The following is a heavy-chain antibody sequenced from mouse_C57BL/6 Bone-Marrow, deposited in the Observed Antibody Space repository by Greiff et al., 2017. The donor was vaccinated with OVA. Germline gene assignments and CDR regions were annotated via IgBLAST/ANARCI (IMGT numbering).Heavy chain of an antibody. J-gene: IGHJ2*01. CDR2: IDPNSGGT. Sequence: QVQLKQPGAELVKPGASVKLSCKASGYTFTSYWMHWVKQRPGRGLEWIGRIDPNSGGTKYNEKFKSKATLTVDKPSSTAYMQLSSLTSEDSAVYKCARRGFITTVVATDRYYFDYWGQGTTLTVSS. CDR1: GYTFTSYW. CDR3: ARRGFITTVVATDRYYFDY. V-gene: IGHV1-72*01. D-gene: IGHD1-1*01.